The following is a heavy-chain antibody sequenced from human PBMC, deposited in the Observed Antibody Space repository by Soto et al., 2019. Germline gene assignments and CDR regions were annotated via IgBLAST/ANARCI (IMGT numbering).Heavy chain of an antibody. D-gene: IGHD3-10*01. CDR2: INHSGST. V-gene: IGHV4-34*01. Sequence: LTCAVYGGSFSGYYWSWIRQPPGKGLEWIGEINHSGSTNYNPSLKSRVTISVDTSKNQFSLKLSSVTAADTAVYYCARTVGVGSYYMDVWGKGTTVTVSS. CDR3: ARTVGVGSYYMDV. J-gene: IGHJ6*03. CDR1: GGSFSGYY.